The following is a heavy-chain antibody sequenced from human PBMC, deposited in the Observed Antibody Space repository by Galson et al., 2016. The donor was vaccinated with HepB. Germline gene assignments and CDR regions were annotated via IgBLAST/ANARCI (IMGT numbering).Heavy chain of an antibody. J-gene: IGHJ4*02. CDR2: ITWNSVNI. V-gene: IGHV3-9*01. CDR1: GFTFHDYA. CDR3: AKDKRLTAMVLLPHFDY. D-gene: IGHD5-18*01. Sequence: SLRLSCAASGFTFHDYAMHWVRQAPGKGLEWVSGITWNSVNIAYADSVKGRFTISRDNAKNSLYLQVNSLRAEDTAFYFCAKDKRLTAMVLLPHFDYWGQGTLVSVSS.